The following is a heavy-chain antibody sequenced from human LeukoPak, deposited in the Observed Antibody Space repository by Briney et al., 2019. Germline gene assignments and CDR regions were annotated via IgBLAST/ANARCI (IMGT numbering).Heavy chain of an antibody. Sequence: SETLSLTCTVSGYSISSGYYWGWIRQPPGKGLEWIGFIYHSGSTYYNPSLKSRVTISVDTSKNQFSLKLSSVTAADTAVYYCARDFSFGDYGDYDLDYWGQGTLVTVSS. D-gene: IGHD4-17*01. CDR2: IYHSGST. V-gene: IGHV4-38-2*02. CDR1: GYSISSGYY. J-gene: IGHJ4*02. CDR3: ARDFSFGDYGDYDLDY.